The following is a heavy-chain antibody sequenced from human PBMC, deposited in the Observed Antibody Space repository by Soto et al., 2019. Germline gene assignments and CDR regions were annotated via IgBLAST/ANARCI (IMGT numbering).Heavy chain of an antibody. D-gene: IGHD1-1*01. Sequence: ASVKICCKASGYTFTGYYMHWVRKAPGQGLEWMGWINPNSGGTNYAQKFQGWVTMTRDTSISTAYMELSRLRSDDTALYYCARDLGELEPYYYMEVWLKGTTVTVSS. V-gene: IGHV1-2*04. CDR3: ARDLGELEPYYYMEV. CDR1: GYTFTGYY. J-gene: IGHJ6*03. CDR2: INPNSGGT.